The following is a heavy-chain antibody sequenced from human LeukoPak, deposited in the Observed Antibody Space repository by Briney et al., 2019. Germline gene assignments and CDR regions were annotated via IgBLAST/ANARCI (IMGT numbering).Heavy chain of an antibody. J-gene: IGHJ4*02. Sequence: ASVKVSCKASGYTFTNYAVNWLRQAPGQRLEWMGWINAGNGDTKFSQNYQARVTITRDASASTAYMELSSLTSEDTAVYYCARVSSGWHGYLDYWGQGTPVTVSS. D-gene: IGHD6-25*01. CDR3: ARVSSGWHGYLDY. CDR1: GYTFTNYA. CDR2: INAGNGDT. V-gene: IGHV1-3*01.